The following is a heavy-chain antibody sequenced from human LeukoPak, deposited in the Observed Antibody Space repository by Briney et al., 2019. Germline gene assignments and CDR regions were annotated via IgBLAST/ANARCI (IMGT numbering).Heavy chain of an antibody. D-gene: IGHD3-16*02. V-gene: IGHV4-34*01. Sequence: SETLSLTXAVYGGSFSGYYWSWIRQPPGKGLEWIGEINHSGSTNYNPSLTSRVTISVDTSKNQFSLKLSSVTAADTAVYYCARVEHDYAWGSYRRDFDYWGQGTLVTVSS. J-gene: IGHJ4*02. CDR3: ARVEHDYAWGSYRRDFDY. CDR1: GGSFSGYY. CDR2: INHSGST.